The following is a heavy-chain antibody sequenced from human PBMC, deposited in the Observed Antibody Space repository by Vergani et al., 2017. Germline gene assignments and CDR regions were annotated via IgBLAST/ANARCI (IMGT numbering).Heavy chain of an antibody. Sequence: EVQLVQSGAEVKKPGESLKLSCKGSGYSFTSYWIGWVRQMPGKGLGWMGIIYPGYSDTRYSPSFQRQVTISADKSISTAYLQWRSLKASDTAMYYCAGSIVVVPAAMSFDPWGQGTLVTVSS. CDR3: AGSIVVVPAAMSFDP. J-gene: IGHJ5*02. CDR2: IYPGYSDT. CDR1: GYSFTSYW. D-gene: IGHD2-2*01. V-gene: IGHV5-51*03.